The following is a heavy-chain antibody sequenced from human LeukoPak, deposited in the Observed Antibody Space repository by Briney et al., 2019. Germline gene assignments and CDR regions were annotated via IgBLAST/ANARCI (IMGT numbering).Heavy chain of an antibody. D-gene: IGHD3-16*02. CDR2: IHGGGDVT. V-gene: IGHV3-23*01. CDR3: AKALSSSFYYFDL. J-gene: IGHJ2*01. CDR1: GFTFTNYA. Sequence: GGSLRLSCAASGFTFTNYAMNWVRQAPEKGLEWVSTIHGGGDVTYYADSVKGRFTISRDNSRTTLYLQMNSLRAEDTAVYYCAKALSSSFYYFDLGGRGTLVTVSS.